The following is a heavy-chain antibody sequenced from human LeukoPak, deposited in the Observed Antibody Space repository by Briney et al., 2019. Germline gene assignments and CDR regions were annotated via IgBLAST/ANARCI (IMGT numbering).Heavy chain of an antibody. CDR2: IDPSDSYT. V-gene: IGHV5-10-1*01. CDR3: ARSGYSSSWPHPSMWFDP. CDR1: GYSFTSYW. J-gene: IGHJ5*02. Sequence: GESLRISCKGPGYSFTSYWISWARQMPGNGLGWMGRIDPSDSYTNYSPSFQGHVTISADKSISTAYLQWSSLKASDTAMYYCARSGYSSSWPHPSMWFDPWGQGTLVTVSS. D-gene: IGHD6-13*01.